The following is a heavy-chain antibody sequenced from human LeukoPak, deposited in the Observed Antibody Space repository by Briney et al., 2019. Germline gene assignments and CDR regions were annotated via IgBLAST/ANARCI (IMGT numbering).Heavy chain of an antibody. J-gene: IGHJ3*02. V-gene: IGHV3-30*01. CDR3: AMLYGTYDAFDI. D-gene: IGHD3-10*01. CDR2: ISYDGSNK. CDR1: GFTFSSYA. Sequence: PGGSLRLSCAASGFTFSSYAMHWVRQAPGKGLEWVAVISYDGSNKYYADSVKGRFTISRDNSKNTLYLQMNSLRAEDTAVYYCAMLYGTYDAFDIWGQGTMVTVSS.